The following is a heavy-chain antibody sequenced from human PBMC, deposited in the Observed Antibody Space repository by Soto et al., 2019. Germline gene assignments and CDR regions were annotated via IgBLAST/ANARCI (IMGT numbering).Heavy chain of an antibody. CDR1: GFTFSRDW. V-gene: IGHV3-74*01. CDR2: INADGSTT. CDR3: LISVTGRSGCFDL. D-gene: IGHD1-26*01. Sequence: EVQVVESGGGLVQPGGSLRLSCEASGFTFSRDWMHWVRQVPGKGLVWVSRINADGSTTNYAESVKGRFTISRDNAKNALYLQMNSLRVEDTAVYYCLISVTGRSGCFDLWGRGTQVSVSS. J-gene: IGHJ2*01.